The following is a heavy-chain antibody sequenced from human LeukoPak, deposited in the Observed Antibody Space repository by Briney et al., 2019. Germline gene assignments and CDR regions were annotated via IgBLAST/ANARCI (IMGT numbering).Heavy chain of an antibody. Sequence: PSETLSLTCTVSGGSISSSSYYWDWIRQPPGKGLEWIGSIYHSGSTYYNPSLKSRVTISVDTSKNQFSLKLSSVTAADTAVYYCARDRRGYCSGGSCFDDAFDIWGQGTMVTVSS. CDR1: GGSISSSSYY. CDR2: IYHSGST. J-gene: IGHJ3*02. CDR3: ARDRRGYCSGGSCFDDAFDI. D-gene: IGHD2-15*01. V-gene: IGHV4-39*07.